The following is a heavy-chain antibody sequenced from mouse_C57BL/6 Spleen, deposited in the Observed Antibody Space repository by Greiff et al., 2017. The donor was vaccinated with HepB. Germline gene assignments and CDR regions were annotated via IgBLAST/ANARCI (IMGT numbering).Heavy chain of an antibody. D-gene: IGHD2-3*01. CDR1: GYTFTDYY. CDR2: INPNNGGT. J-gene: IGHJ1*03. Sequence: EVQLQQSGPELVKPGASVKISCKASGYTFTDYYMNWVKQSHGKSLEWIGDINPNNGGTSYNQKFKGKATLTVDKSSSTAYMELRSLTSEDSAVYYCAEGLLPWYFDVWGTGTTVTVSS. CDR3: AEGLLPWYFDV. V-gene: IGHV1-26*01.